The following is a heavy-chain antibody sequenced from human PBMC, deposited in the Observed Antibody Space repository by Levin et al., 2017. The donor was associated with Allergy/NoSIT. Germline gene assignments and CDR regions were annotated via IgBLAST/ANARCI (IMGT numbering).Heavy chain of an antibody. Sequence: PSETLSLTCTVSGGSISSGGYYWSWIRQHPGKGLEWIGYIYYSGSTYYNPSLKSRVTISVDTSKNQFSLKLSSVTAADTAVYYCARGNIPPGIAAALDVWGQGTTVTVSS. J-gene: IGHJ6*02. CDR3: ARGNIPPGIAAALDV. CDR1: GGSISSGGYY. V-gene: IGHV4-31*03. D-gene: IGHD6-13*01. CDR2: IYYSGST.